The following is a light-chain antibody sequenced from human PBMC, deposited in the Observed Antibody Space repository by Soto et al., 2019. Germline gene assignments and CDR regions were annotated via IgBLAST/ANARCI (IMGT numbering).Light chain of an antibody. J-gene: IGLJ3*02. Sequence: QSVLTQPPSASGTPGQRVSISCSGSSPNIGINTVNWYQQLPRTAPKLLIYGDNERPSGVPDRFSGSKSGTSASLAISGLQSEDEADYYCAAWDDGRNGWVFGGGTKLTVL. CDR3: AAWDDGRNGWV. CDR2: GDN. V-gene: IGLV1-44*01. CDR1: SPNIGINT.